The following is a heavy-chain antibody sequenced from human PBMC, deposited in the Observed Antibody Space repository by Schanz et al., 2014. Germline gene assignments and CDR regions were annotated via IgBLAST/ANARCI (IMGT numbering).Heavy chain of an antibody. Sequence: VQLVESGGGLVQPGGSLRLSCAASGFTFSDYYMSWIRQAPGKGLEWVSYVSSSSSYTHYADSVKGRFTISRDNSKNTLYLQMNSLRAEDTAVYYCARIGGSVFDYWGQGTLVTVSS. CDR3: ARIGGSVFDY. V-gene: IGHV3-11*05. D-gene: IGHD3-10*01. J-gene: IGHJ4*02. CDR1: GFTFSDYY. CDR2: VSSSSSYT.